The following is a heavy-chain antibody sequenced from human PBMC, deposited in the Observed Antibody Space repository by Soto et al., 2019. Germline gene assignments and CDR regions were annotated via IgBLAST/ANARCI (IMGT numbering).Heavy chain of an antibody. V-gene: IGHV4-59*08. CDR3: ARHGGSYSFDY. CDR2: NSYSGST. J-gene: IGHJ4*02. CDR1: CGSTSSYY. D-gene: IGHD1-26*01. Sequence: SEALSLTCTVTCGSTSSYYWSWLRQPPGKGLEWIGYNSYSGSTDYNPSLKSRVTISVDTSKNQFSLKLSSATAADTAVYYCARHGGSYSFDYWGQGTLVTVSS.